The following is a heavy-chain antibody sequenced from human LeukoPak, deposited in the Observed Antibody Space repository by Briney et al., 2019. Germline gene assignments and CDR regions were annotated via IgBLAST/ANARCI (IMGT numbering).Heavy chain of an antibody. CDR3: ARRWFFDL. CDR2: ISSSLDSNI. J-gene: IGHJ2*01. CDR1: GFTFSSYE. Sequence: GGSLRLSCAASGFTFSSYEMNWVRQAPGKGLEWVSFISSSLDSNIYYADSVKGRFTISRDNSKNTLYLQMNSLRAEDTAVYYCARRWFFDLWGRGTLVSVSS. V-gene: IGHV3-48*03.